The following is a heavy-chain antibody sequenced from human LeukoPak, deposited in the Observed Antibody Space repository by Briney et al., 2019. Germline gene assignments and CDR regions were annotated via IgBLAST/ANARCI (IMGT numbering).Heavy chain of an antibody. CDR3: AKFDYDFWSGYYLPDY. CDR2: ISGSGGST. D-gene: IGHD3-3*01. J-gene: IGHJ4*02. Sequence: GGSLRLSCAASGFTFSYYGLSWVRQAPGKGLEWVSAISGSGGSTYYADSVKGRFTISRDNSKNTLYLQMNSLRAEDTAVYYCAKFDYDFWSGYYLPDYWGQGTLVTVSS. CDR1: GFTFSYYG. V-gene: IGHV3-23*01.